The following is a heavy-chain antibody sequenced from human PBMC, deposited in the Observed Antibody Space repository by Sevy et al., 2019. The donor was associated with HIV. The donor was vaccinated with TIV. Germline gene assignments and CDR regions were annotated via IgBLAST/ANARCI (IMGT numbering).Heavy chain of an antibody. Sequence: SKTLSLTCAVYGGSFSGYYWSWIRQPPGKGLEWIGEINHSGSTNYNPSLKSRVTISVDTSKNQFSLKLSSVTAADTAVYYCARALTWNWFDPWGQGTLVTVSS. CDR2: INHSGST. D-gene: IGHD3-9*01. CDR3: ARALTWNWFDP. CDR1: GGSFSGYY. V-gene: IGHV4-34*01. J-gene: IGHJ5*02.